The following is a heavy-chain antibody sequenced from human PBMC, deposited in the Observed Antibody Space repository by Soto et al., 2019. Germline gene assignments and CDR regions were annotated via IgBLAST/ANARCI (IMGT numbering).Heavy chain of an antibody. CDR1: AASFSKYY. V-gene: IGHV4-59*01. D-gene: IGHD3-16*01. CDR2: IYFNGNT. J-gene: IGHJ4*02. CDR3: ASVTFGGIVLAH. Sequence: SETLSLSCTVSAASFSKYYWTWIRQPPGKGLEWIGYIYFNGNTKYNPSLEGRLTISIDTSKKEFSLKLTSVTAADAAVYYCASVTFGGIVLAHWGQGTLVTVS.